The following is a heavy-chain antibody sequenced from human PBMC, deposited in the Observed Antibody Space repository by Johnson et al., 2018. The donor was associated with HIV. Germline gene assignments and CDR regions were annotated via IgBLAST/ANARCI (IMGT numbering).Heavy chain of an antibody. V-gene: IGHV3-30*14. J-gene: IGHJ3*02. Sequence: QVQLVESGGGVVQPGRSLRLSCAASGFTFSSYAMHWVRQAPGKGLEWVAVISYDGSNQYYADSVKGRFTISRDNSKNTLYLQMNNLRDGDTAVYYCASGVSMFSSSWLESYAFDIWGQGTMVTVSS. CDR1: GFTFSSYA. CDR2: ISYDGSNQ. CDR3: ASGVSMFSSSWLESYAFDI. D-gene: IGHD6-13*01.